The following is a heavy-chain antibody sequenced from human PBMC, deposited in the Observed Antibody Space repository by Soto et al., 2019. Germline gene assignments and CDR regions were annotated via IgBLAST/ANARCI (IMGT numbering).Heavy chain of an antibody. V-gene: IGHV1-69*01. CDR3: VRDIKWALDNW. D-gene: IGHD1-26*01. CDR1: GGTCGRHT. CDR2: IVPISGTL. J-gene: IGHJ5*01. Sequence: QVHLVQSAAEVKKPGSSVRVSCKTSGGTCGRHTIAWVRQATEHGLERMGHIVPISGTLSYAQKFQGRVIITVDQTLTTAYPELPSLTSDEIGVYFCVRDIKWALDNW.